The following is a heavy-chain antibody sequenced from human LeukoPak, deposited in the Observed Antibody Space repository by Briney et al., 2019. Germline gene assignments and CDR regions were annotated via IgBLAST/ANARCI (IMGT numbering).Heavy chain of an antibody. Sequence: AGRSLRLSCAASGFTFSSYGMHWVRQAPGKGLEWVAVIWYDGSNKYYADSVKGRFTISRDNSKNTLYLQMNSLRAEDTAVYYCARDGGSGWYRDAFDIWGQGIMVTVSS. V-gene: IGHV3-33*01. J-gene: IGHJ3*02. CDR3: ARDGGSGWYRDAFDI. CDR2: IWYDGSNK. D-gene: IGHD6-19*01. CDR1: GFTFSSYG.